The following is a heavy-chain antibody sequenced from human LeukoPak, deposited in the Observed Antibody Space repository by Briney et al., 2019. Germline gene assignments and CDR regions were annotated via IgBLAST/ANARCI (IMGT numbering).Heavy chain of an antibody. CDR2: ISTSSIYI. D-gene: IGHD3-3*01. CDR3: AKRSSTMSGFFDF. J-gene: IGHJ4*02. Sequence: GESLRLSCAASGFSFSSYSMNWVRQAPGKGLEWVSSISTSSIYIYYADSLKGRFTISRDNSKNTIYLQMNSLRAEDTAIYYCAKRSSTMSGFFDFWGRGTLVTVSS. V-gene: IGHV3-21*04. CDR1: GFSFSSYS.